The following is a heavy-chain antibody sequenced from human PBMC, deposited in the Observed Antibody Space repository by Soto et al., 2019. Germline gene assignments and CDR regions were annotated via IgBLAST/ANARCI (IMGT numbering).Heavy chain of an antibody. CDR3: AREGSMSVSAPGY. CDR1: EFTFSSYT. CDR2: ISNDGGNT. J-gene: IGHJ4*02. D-gene: IGHD3-10*01. V-gene: IGHV3-30-3*01. Sequence: QVQLVESGGGVVQPGRSLKLSCAASEFTFSSYTMYWVRQAPGKGLEWVAGISNDGGNTYYPDSVKGRFTISRDNSKNSLYLEMNSLRAEDTAVYSWAREGSMSVSAPGYWGQGTLVTVSS.